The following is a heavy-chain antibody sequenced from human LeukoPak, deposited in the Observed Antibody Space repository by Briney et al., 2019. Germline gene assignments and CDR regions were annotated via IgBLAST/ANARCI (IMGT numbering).Heavy chain of an antibody. Sequence: GGSLRLSCAASGFTFSSYAMSWVRQAPGKGLEWVSAISGSGGSTYYADSVKGRFTISRDNSKNTLYLQMNSLRAEDTAVYYCAKDVWYDSSGYYYPFDYWGQGTLVTVSS. CDR2: ISGSGGST. V-gene: IGHV3-23*01. J-gene: IGHJ4*02. D-gene: IGHD3-22*01. CDR3: AKDVWYDSSGYYYPFDY. CDR1: GFTFSSYA.